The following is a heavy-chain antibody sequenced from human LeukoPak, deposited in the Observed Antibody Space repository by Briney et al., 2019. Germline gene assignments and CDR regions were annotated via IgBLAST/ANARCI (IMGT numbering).Heavy chain of an antibody. V-gene: IGHV3-49*04. J-gene: IGHJ6*03. D-gene: IGHD3-9*01. CDR3: TRDLDFDRDFIYYYYYMDA. CDR1: GFTFGDYA. CDR2: IRSKAYGGTT. Sequence: PGGSLRLSCTASGFTFGDYAMSWVRQAPGKGLEWVGFIRSKAYGGTTEYAASVKGRFTISRDDSKSIAYLQMNSLKTEDTAVYYCTRDLDFDRDFIYYYYYMDAWGKGTTVTVSS.